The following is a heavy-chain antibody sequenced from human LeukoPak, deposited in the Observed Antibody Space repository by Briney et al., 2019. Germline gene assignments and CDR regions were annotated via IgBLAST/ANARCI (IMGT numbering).Heavy chain of an antibody. CDR3: ARGHYYGSGSYYNEFDP. J-gene: IGHJ5*02. CDR1: GGSISSSSYY. V-gene: IGHV4-39*01. Sequence: SETLSLTCTVSGGSISSSSYYWGWIRQPPGKGLEWIGSIYYSGSTYYNPSLKSRVTISVDTSKNQFSLKLSSVTAADTAVYYCARGHYYGSGSYYNEFDPWGQGTLVTVSS. CDR2: IYYSGST. D-gene: IGHD3-10*01.